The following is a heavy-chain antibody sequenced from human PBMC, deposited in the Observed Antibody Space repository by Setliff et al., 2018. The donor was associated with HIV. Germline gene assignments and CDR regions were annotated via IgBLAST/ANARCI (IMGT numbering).Heavy chain of an antibody. V-gene: IGHV4-59*01. Sequence: LSETLSLTCTVSGGSMSSYYWSWIRQPPGKGLEWIGSIYYTGSTDYDPSLMSRVTISLDTPKNQFSLKLNSVIAADTAVYYCARNRVPSPLWGQGTLVTVSA. CDR2: IYYTGST. CDR3: ARNRVPSPL. CDR1: GGSMSSYY. J-gene: IGHJ4*02.